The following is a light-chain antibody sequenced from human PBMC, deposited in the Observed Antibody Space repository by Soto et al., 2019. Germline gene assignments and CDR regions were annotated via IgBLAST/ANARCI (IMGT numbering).Light chain of an antibody. V-gene: IGKV1-5*01. CDR3: QQLNSYPIT. CDR1: QTINSW. Sequence: DIQMTQSPSTLSASLGDRVTITCRASQTINSWLAWYQQKPGKAPKLLIYDASSLQSGVPSRFSGSGSGTDFTLTISSLQPEDFATYFCQQLNSYPITFGQGTRLEIK. J-gene: IGKJ5*01. CDR2: DAS.